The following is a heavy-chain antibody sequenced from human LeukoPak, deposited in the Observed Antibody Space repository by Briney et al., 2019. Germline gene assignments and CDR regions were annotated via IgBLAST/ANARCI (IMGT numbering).Heavy chain of an antibody. CDR3: AKALSRSRSIAVAGYGCGFDY. CDR2: FDPEDGET. D-gene: IGHD6-19*01. V-gene: IGHV1-24*01. J-gene: IGHJ4*02. Sequence: ASVKVSCKVSGYTLTELSMHWVRQAPGKGLEWMGGFDPEDGETIYAQKFQGRVTMTEDTSTDTAYMELSSLRSEDTAVYYCAKALSRSRSIAVAGYGCGFDYWGQGTLVTVSS. CDR1: GYTLTELS.